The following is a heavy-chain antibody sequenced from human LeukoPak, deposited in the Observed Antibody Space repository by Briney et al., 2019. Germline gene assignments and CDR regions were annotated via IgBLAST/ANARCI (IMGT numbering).Heavy chain of an antibody. CDR3: ARGLDTAMVGFDY. D-gene: IGHD5-18*01. CDR1: GYTLTELS. CDR2: FDPEDGET. J-gene: IGHJ4*02. Sequence: ASVKVSCKVSGYTLTELSMHWVRQAPGKGLEWMGGFDPEDGETIYAQKFQGRVTITRNTSISTAYMELSSLRSEDTAVYYCARGLDTAMVGFDYWGQGTLVTVSS. V-gene: IGHV1-24*01.